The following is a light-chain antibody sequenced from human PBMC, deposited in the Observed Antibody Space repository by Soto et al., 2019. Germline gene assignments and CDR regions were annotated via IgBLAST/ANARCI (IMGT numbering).Light chain of an antibody. CDR2: GAS. J-gene: IGKJ3*01. V-gene: IGKV3-15*01. CDR1: QSVGSN. Sequence: EIVLTQSPGTLALSPGXRATLSCRASQSVGSNLAWYQQKPGQAPRLLIFGASSRATGVPARFSGSGSGTEFTLTINSLQSEDFAVYFCQQYDNLPLTFAPGTKVDIK. CDR3: QQYDNLPLT.